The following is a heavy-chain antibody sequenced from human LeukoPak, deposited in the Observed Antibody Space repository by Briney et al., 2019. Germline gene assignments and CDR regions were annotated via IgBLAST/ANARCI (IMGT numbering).Heavy chain of an antibody. CDR1: GYTFTGYY. D-gene: IGHD3-22*01. J-gene: IGHJ5*02. V-gene: IGHV1-2*02. Sequence: ASVKVSCKASGYTFTGYYMHWVRQAPGQGLEWMGWTNPKNGGTNYAQKFQGRVTMTRDTSISTAYMEPSRLRSDDTAMYYCARFYDSSAYYRNNWFDPWGQGTLVTVSS. CDR3: ARFYDSSAYYRNNWFDP. CDR2: TNPKNGGT.